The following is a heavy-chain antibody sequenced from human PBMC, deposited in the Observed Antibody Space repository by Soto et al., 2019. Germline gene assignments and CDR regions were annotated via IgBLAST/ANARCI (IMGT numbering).Heavy chain of an antibody. CDR1: GFSVNSGY. Sequence: EVQLVESGGDLVQPGGSLRLSCVASGFSVNSGYMNWVRQAPGKGPQWVSVIYRGGTTYQPDSVKGRFTITRDDSKNALYLQMNSLGPEDTGVYYCARATAFNAFDSWGPGKRVTVS. CDR3: ARATAFNAFDS. J-gene: IGHJ3*02. V-gene: IGHV3-53*04. CDR2: IYRGGTT.